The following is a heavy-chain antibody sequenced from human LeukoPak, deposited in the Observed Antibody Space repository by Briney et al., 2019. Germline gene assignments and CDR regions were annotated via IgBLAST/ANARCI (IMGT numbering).Heavy chain of an antibody. CDR2: MNPNSCNT. CDR1: GYTFTSCD. Sequence: GASVKVSCKASGYTFTSCDINWVRQATGQGLEWMRWMNPNSCNTGYAQKFRGRVTMTRNTSISTAYMELSSLRSEDTAVYYCARDGIVATISTYYYYMDVWGKGTTVTVSS. D-gene: IGHD5-12*01. CDR3: ARDGIVATISTYYYYMDV. J-gene: IGHJ6*03. V-gene: IGHV1-8*01.